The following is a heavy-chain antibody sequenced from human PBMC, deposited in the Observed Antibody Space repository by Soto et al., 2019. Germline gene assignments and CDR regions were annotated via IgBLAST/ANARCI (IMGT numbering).Heavy chain of an antibody. J-gene: IGHJ2*01. D-gene: IGHD3-9*01. CDR1: GYNFISYW. CDR3: TRQITENEILTGSRHRYFDL. CDR2: IFPGDSDT. V-gene: IGHV5-51*01. Sequence: GESLKISCKASGYNFISYWIGWARQMPGRDLEWVAMIFPGDSDTTYSPSFQGRVSVSVDKSSTSAYLHWSGLTASDSGIYYCTRQITENEILTGSRHRYFDLWGRGTRVTVS.